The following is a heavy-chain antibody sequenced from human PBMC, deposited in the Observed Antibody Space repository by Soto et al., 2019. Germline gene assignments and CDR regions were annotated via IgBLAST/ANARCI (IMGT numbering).Heavy chain of an antibody. CDR2: IYHSGST. Sequence: TLSLTCAVSGGSISSGGYSWSWIRQPPGKGLEWIGYIYHSGSTYYNPSLKSRVTISVDRSKNQFSLKLSSVTAADTAVYYCARDPPPPDYWGQGTLVTVSS. CDR3: ARDPPPPDY. CDR1: GGSISSGGYS. V-gene: IGHV4-30-2*01. J-gene: IGHJ4*02.